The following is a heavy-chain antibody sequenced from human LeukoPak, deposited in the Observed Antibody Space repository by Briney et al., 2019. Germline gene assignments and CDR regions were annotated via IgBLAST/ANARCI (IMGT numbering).Heavy chain of an antibody. CDR3: ARGRGSSSWYTKSF. D-gene: IGHD6-13*01. Sequence: PGGSLRLSCAASGFTVSSNYMSWVRQAPGKGLEWVANIKQDGSEKYYVDSVKGRFTISRDNAKNSLYLQMNSLRAEDTAVYYCARGRGSSSWYTKSFWGQGTLVTVSS. CDR2: IKQDGSEK. CDR1: GFTVSSNY. J-gene: IGHJ4*02. V-gene: IGHV3-7*01.